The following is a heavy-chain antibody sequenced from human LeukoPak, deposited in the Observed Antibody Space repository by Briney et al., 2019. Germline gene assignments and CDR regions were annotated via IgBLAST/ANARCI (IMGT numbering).Heavy chain of an antibody. Sequence: PGGSLRLSCAASGFTFNDYTMTWVRQAPGKGLEWVSSITGDCKYIFYADSVKGRFTISRDNAQNSLFLELNSLRGEDTAVYYCARERNFYYFDYWGQGALVTVSS. CDR1: GFTFNDYT. D-gene: IGHD3-3*01. CDR2: ITGDCKYI. CDR3: ARERNFYYFDY. J-gene: IGHJ4*02. V-gene: IGHV3-21*01.